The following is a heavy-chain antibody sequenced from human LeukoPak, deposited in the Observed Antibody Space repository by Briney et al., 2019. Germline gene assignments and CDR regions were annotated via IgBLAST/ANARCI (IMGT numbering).Heavy chain of an antibody. CDR3: AKDADFARIYYYFDS. CDR1: GFTFSSYA. V-gene: IGHV3-33*06. D-gene: IGHD3-10*01. Sequence: GGSLRLSCAASGFTFSSYAMHWVRQAPGRGLEWVAVVWNDGSNKYYADSVKGRFTISRDNSKGTLYLEMNGLRAEDTAIYYCAKDADFARIYYYFDSWGQGTLVTVSS. CDR2: VWNDGSNK. J-gene: IGHJ4*02.